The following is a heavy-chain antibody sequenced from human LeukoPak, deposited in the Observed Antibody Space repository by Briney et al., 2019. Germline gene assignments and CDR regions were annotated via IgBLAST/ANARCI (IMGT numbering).Heavy chain of an antibody. CDR3: ATGGASSPYTYTDA. Sequence: GGSLRLSCAASGCTFSNHGMSWGRQAPGQGLGLVSVVGDSGGSRYYANSVKDRCTISRDNSKNTLSLQLNSLRAEDTPVYHCATGGASSPYTYTDAWGKGTTVIVSS. J-gene: IGHJ6*04. V-gene: IGHV3-23*01. CDR1: GCTFSNHG. D-gene: IGHD5-18*01. CDR2: VGDSGGSR.